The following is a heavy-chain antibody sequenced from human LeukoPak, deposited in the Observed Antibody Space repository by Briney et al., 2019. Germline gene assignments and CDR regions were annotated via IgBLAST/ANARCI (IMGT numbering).Heavy chain of an antibody. Sequence: GGSLRLSCAASGFTFSSYEMNWVRQAPGKGLEWVSYISSSGSTIYYADSVKGRFTISRDNAKNSLYLQMNNLRAEDTAVYYCAREETNGDFDYWGQGTLVTVSS. D-gene: IGHD4-17*01. J-gene: IGHJ4*02. CDR2: ISSSGSTI. CDR3: AREETNGDFDY. CDR1: GFTFSSYE. V-gene: IGHV3-48*03.